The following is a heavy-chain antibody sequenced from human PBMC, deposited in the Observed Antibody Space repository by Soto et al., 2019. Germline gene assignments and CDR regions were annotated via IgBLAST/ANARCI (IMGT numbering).Heavy chain of an antibody. Sequence: GVAEVNSGGFSMHRVSKAPGKGLEWVSYISSSSSTIYYADSVKGRFTISRDNAKNSLYLQMNSLRAEYIFMYNRAYDITFGSRHSCG. V-gene: IGHV3-48*01. J-gene: IGHJ5*01. CDR2: ISSSSSTI. CDR3: AYDITFGSRHS. CDR1: EVNSGGFS. D-gene: IGHD3-16*01.